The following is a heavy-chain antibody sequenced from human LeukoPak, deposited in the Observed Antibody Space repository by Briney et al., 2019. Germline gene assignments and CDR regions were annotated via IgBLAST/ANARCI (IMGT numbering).Heavy chain of an antibody. J-gene: IGHJ6*03. V-gene: IGHV4-39*07. CDR1: GGSISSSTYY. Sequence: KASETLSLTCTVSGGSISSSTYYWGWIRQPPGKGLEWIGSIHYSGSTYYNASLKSRVTISVDTSKNQFSLKLSSVTAADTAVYYCARGLWSGYSPYYYYYMDVWGKGTTVTVSS. D-gene: IGHD3-3*01. CDR2: IHYSGST. CDR3: ARGLWSGYSPYYYYYMDV.